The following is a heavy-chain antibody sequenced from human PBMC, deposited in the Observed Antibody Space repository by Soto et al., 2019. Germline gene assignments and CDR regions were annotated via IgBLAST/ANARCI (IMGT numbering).Heavy chain of an antibody. CDR3: ARGDIVVVVAAMANYYYYYMYV. J-gene: IGHJ6*03. CDR2: INHSGST. D-gene: IGHD2-15*01. V-gene: IGHV4-34*01. Sequence: SETLSLTCAVYGGSFSGYYWSWIRQPPGKGLEWIGEINHSGSTNYNPSLKSRVTISVDTSKNQFSLKLSSVTAADTAVYYCARGDIVVVVAAMANYYYYYMYVWGKGTTVTVSS. CDR1: GGSFSGYY.